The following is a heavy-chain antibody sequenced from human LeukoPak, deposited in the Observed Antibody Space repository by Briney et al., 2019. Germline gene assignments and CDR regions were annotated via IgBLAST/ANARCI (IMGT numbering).Heavy chain of an antibody. J-gene: IGHJ4*02. Sequence: GGSLRLSCAASGFTFSNAWMSWVRQAPGKGLEWVGRIKSRTDGGATEYAAPVKGRFTISRDDSKNTLDLQMNSLKTEYTAVYYCTPNSGGAPGHWGQGTLVTVSS. D-gene: IGHD2-8*02. CDR3: TPNSGGAPGH. V-gene: IGHV3-15*01. CDR1: GFTFSNAW. CDR2: IKSRTDGGAT.